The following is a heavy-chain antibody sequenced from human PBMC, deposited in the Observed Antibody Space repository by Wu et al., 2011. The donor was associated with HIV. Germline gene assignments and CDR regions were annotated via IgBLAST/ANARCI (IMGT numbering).Heavy chain of an antibody. Sequence: QVQLVQSGAEVKKPGASVKVACKASGYSFNDYLIHWIRQAPGQGLEWVGWMYPNTGDTNYAQKFQGRVTMTGDTSTNTAFMEVSRLRFDDTAVFYCAKVLTGDSDDAFD. D-gene: IGHD7-27*01. CDR2: MYPNTGDT. J-gene: IGHJ3*02. CDR3: AKVLTGDSDDAFD. V-gene: IGHV1-2*02. CDR1: GYSFNDYL.